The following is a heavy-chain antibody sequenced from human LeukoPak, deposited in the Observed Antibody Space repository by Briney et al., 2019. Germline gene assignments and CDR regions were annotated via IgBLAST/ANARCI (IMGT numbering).Heavy chain of an antibody. D-gene: IGHD1-1*01. CDR3: ARDRSTYFDY. J-gene: IGHJ4*02. Sequence: SETLSLTCTVSGGSISSYYWSWIRQPPGKGLEWIGYIYYSGSTNYNPSLKSRVTISVDTSKNQFSLKLSSVTAADTAVYYCARDRSTYFDYWGQGTLVTVSS. CDR1: GGSISSYY. CDR2: IYYSGST. V-gene: IGHV4-59*01.